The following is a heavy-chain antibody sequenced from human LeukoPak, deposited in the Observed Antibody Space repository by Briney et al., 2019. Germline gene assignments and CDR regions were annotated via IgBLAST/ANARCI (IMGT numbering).Heavy chain of an antibody. Sequence: ASVKVSCKASGCTFSSYAISWVRQAPAQGLEWMGGIIPIFGTANYAHKFQGRGTITADEFTSTPYMELSSLRSEDTAVYYCARGSSVGSSGYYYHDYWGQGTLVTVSS. V-gene: IGHV1-69*13. CDR1: GCTFSSYA. CDR2: IIPIFGTA. D-gene: IGHD3-22*01. CDR3: ARGSSVGSSGYYYHDY. J-gene: IGHJ4*02.